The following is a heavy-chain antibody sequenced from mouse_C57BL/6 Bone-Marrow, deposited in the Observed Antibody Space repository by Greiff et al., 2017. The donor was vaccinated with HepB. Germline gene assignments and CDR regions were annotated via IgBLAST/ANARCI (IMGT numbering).Heavy chain of an antibody. V-gene: IGHV1-85*01. D-gene: IGHD1-1*01. Sequence: VQLQESGPELVKPGASVKLSCKASGYTFTSYDINWVKQRPGQGLEWIGWIYPRDGSTKYNEKFKGKATLTVDTSSSTAYMELHSLTSEDSAVYFCARDYYYGSSYGGFAYWGQGTLVTVSA. J-gene: IGHJ3*01. CDR1: GYTFTSYD. CDR3: ARDYYYGSSYGGFAY. CDR2: IYPRDGST.